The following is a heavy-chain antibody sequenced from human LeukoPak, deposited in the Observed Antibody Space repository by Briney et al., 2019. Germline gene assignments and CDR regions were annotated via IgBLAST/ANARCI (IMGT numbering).Heavy chain of an antibody. Sequence: PGGSLRLSCAASGFTFSSYWMSWVRQAPGKGLEWVANIKQDGGEKCYVDSVKGRFTISRDNAKNSLYLQMNSLRAEDTAVYYCARDRGIAAALDYWGQGTLVTVSS. D-gene: IGHD6-13*01. CDR1: GFTFSSYW. CDR3: ARDRGIAAALDY. CDR2: IKQDGGEK. J-gene: IGHJ4*02. V-gene: IGHV3-7*01.